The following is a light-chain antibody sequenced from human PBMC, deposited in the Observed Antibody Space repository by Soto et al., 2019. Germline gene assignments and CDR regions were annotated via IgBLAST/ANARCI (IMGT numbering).Light chain of an antibody. CDR2: GAS. Sequence: ETVLTQSPGTLSLSPGERATLSCRASQSVTSNLAWYQQKPGQAPRLLMYGASTRATGVPARFSGSGSGTEFTLTISSLQSEDFAVYYCQQYNDWPLLTFGGGTKVDIK. CDR3: QQYNDWPLLT. J-gene: IGKJ4*01. V-gene: IGKV3-15*01. CDR1: QSVTSN.